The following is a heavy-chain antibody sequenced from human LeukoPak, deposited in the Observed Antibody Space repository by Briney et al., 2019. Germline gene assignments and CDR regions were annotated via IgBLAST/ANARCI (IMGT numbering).Heavy chain of an antibody. Sequence: GGSLRLSCAASGFTFSSYSMNWVRQAPGKGLEWVSSISSTSSSIYYADSVKGRFTISRDNAKNSLYLQMNSLRAEDTAVYYCARDTSSAKPFDYWGQGTLVTVSS. J-gene: IGHJ4*02. D-gene: IGHD5-18*01. V-gene: IGHV3-21*01. CDR2: ISSTSSSI. CDR3: ARDTSSAKPFDY. CDR1: GFTFSSYS.